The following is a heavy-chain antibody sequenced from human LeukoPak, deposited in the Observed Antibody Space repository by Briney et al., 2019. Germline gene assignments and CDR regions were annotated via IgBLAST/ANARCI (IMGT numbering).Heavy chain of an antibody. D-gene: IGHD6-19*01. CDR3: ARDQTLIAVAGNDAFDI. V-gene: IGHV1-18*01. CDR1: GYXFTSYG. J-gene: IGHJ3*02. Sequence: GASVKVSCNASGYXFTSYGISWVRQAPGQGLEWMGWISAYNGNTNYAQKLQGRVTMTTDTSTSTAYMELRSLRSDDTAVYYCARDQTLIAVAGNDAFDIWGQGTMVTVSS. CDR2: ISAYNGNT.